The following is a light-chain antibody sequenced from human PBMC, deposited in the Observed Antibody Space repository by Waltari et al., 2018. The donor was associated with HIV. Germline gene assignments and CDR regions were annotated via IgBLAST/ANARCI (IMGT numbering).Light chain of an antibody. CDR2: QDS. CDR3: QAWDSSTASYV. CDR1: KLGDKY. J-gene: IGLJ1*01. V-gene: IGLV3-1*01. Sequence: SYELTQPPSVSESPGQTASITCSGDKLGDKYACWYQQKPGQSPVLVIYQDSKRPSGLPERFSGSNSGNTATLTISGTQAMDEADYYCQAWDSSTASYVFGTGTKVTVL.